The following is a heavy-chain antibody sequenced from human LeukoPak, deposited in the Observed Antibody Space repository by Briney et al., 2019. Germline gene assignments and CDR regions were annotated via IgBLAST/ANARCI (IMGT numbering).Heavy chain of an antibody. Sequence: GGSLRLSCATSGFIFSTYALSWVRQAPGKGLEWASSISGSGGSTYYANSVKGRFTISRDNSKNTLYLQMNSLRAEDTAVYYCAKAGHYYYYYMDVWGKGTTVTVSS. CDR2: ISGSGGST. CDR3: AKAGHYYYYYMDV. CDR1: GFIFSTYA. J-gene: IGHJ6*03. V-gene: IGHV3-23*01.